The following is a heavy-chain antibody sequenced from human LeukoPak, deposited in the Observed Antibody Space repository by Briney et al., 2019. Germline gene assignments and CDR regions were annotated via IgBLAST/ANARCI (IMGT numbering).Heavy chain of an antibody. J-gene: IGHJ4*01. CDR3: ATTLTNYCSSTSCYADH. Sequence: GESLKISCKVAEYTFTNYWIGWVRQMPGKGLEWVGIIYLRDSDARYRPSLQDQVTISADKSTRTAYLQWSSLKASDSAMYYCATTLTNYCSSTSCYADHWGQGTLVTVSS. CDR2: IYLRDSDA. CDR1: EYTFTNYW. V-gene: IGHV5-51*01. D-gene: IGHD2-2*01.